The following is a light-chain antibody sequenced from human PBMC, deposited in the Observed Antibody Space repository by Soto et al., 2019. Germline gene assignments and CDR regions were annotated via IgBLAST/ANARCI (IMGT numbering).Light chain of an antibody. CDR3: QQYNNWPPIT. CDR1: PSVSSN. J-gene: IGKJ1*01. CDR2: GAS. Sequence: EIVLTQSPGTLSLSQGERATLSCRASPSVSSNLAWYQQRPGQAPRLLIYGASTRATGIPARFSGSGSGTEFTLTISSLQSEDLAVYYGQQYNNWPPITVGQGTKGDIK. V-gene: IGKV3-15*01.